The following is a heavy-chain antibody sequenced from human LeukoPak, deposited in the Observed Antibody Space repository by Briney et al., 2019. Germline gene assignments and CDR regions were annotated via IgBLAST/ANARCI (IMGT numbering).Heavy chain of an antibody. D-gene: IGHD3-10*01. Sequence: SETLSLTCSVSGGFNTHYYWTWIRQPPGKELEWIGYIYHSGSTKYNPSLKSRVTISVDTSKNHFSLKLSSVTAADTAVYYCAANYGSGSYWVGNAFDIWGQGTMVTVSS. J-gene: IGHJ3*02. CDR3: AANYGSGSYWVGNAFDI. V-gene: IGHV4-59*01. CDR1: GGFNTHYY. CDR2: IYHSGST.